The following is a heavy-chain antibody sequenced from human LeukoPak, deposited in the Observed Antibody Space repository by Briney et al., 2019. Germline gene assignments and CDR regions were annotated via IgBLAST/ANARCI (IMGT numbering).Heavy chain of an antibody. V-gene: IGHV3-21*01. J-gene: IGHJ4*02. CDR1: GFTLSTYT. D-gene: IGHD3-10*01. CDR2: ISSSGTYI. Sequence: GSLRLSCAASGFTLSTYTMNWVRQAPGKGLEWVSSISSSGTYIYYADSVKGRFTVSRDSAKNTLYLQMNSLRAEDTAVYYCARDLYYYGSGSLDYWGQGTLVTVSS. CDR3: ARDLYYYGSGSLDY.